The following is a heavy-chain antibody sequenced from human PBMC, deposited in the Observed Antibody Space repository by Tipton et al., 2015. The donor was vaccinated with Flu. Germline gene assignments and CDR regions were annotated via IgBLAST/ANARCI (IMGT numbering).Heavy chain of an antibody. D-gene: IGHD3-10*01. V-gene: IGHV4-61*02. CDR1: GGSISSGSYY. Sequence: LRLSCTVSGGSISSGSYYWAWIRQPAGKGLEWIGRMYTSGSTKYNPSLESRVTMSVDTSNNHFYLKLRSVAAADTAVYYCARGSGSGTYLIFDLWGQGILATVSS. CDR3: ARGSGSGTYLIFDL. CDR2: MYTSGST. J-gene: IGHJ4*02.